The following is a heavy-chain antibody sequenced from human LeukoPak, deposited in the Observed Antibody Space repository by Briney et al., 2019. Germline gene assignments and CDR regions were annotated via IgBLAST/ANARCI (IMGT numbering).Heavy chain of an antibody. V-gene: IGHV3-7*04. CDR3: VRDSGSGSFYNLGSFSFYGMDV. Sequence: GGALRLSSAASGFTFSTYWMSWVRQAPGKGLEWVANIKQDGSEKNYVDSVKGRITISRDNAKNSLFLQMNSLRAEDTAVYYCVRDSGSGSFYNLGSFSFYGMDVWGQGTTVTVSS. J-gene: IGHJ6*02. D-gene: IGHD3-10*01. CDR1: GFTFSTYW. CDR2: IKQDGSEK.